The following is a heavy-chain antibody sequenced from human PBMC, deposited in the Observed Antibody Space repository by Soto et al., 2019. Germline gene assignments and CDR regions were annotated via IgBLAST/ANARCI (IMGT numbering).Heavy chain of an antibody. CDR2: ISPYTGNT. CDR1: GYIFVNYV. CDR3: VMVDNYVTPTPQDV. J-gene: IGHJ6*02. Sequence: QVQLVQSGDEVKKPGASVKFSCKASGYIFVNYVIAWVRQAPGQGLEWMGWISPYTGNTHSATKVQGRLTMTTDTSTSPAYMDLGSLTSDDTAVYYCVMVDNYVTPTPQDVWGQGTTVTVSS. V-gene: IGHV1-18*01. D-gene: IGHD3-16*01.